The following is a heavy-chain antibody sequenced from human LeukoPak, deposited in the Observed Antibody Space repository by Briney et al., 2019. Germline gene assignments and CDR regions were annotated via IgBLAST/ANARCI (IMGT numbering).Heavy chain of an antibody. CDR3: ARGNYYDSSGYYSRVGFFDY. D-gene: IGHD3-22*01. CDR2: INHSGST. CDR1: GGSFSGYY. J-gene: IGHJ4*02. V-gene: IGHV4-34*01. Sequence: PSETLSLTCAVYGGSFSGYYWSWIRQPPGKGLEWIGEINHSGSTNYNPSLKSRVTISVDTSKNQFSLKLSSVTAADTAVYYCARGNYYDSSGYYSRVGFFDYWGQGTLVTVSS.